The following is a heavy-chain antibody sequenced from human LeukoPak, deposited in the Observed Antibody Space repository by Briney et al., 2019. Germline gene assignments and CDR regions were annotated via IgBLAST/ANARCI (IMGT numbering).Heavy chain of an antibody. V-gene: IGHV3-23*01. CDR1: GFTFSSYA. CDR3: TRHPSLWLRFHDY. CDR2: ISGSGGST. D-gene: IGHD5-12*01. Sequence: GGSLRLSCAASGFTFSSYAMSWVRQAPGKGLEWVSAISGSGGSTYYADSVKGRFTISRDNSKNTLYLQMNSLRAEDTAVYYCTRHPSLWLRFHDYWGQGTLVTVSS. J-gene: IGHJ4*02.